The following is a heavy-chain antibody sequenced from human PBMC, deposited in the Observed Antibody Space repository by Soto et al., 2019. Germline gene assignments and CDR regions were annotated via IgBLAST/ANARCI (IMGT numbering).Heavy chain of an antibody. CDR1: GFTFSNAW. Sequence: PGGSLRLSCAASGFTFSNAWMSWVRQAPGKGLEWVGRIKSKTDGGTTDYAAPVKGRFTISRDDSKNTLYLQMNSLKTEDTAVYYCTTLYYDFWSGYWLQDDAFDIWGQGTMVTVSS. D-gene: IGHD3-3*01. CDR3: TTLYYDFWSGYWLQDDAFDI. CDR2: IKSKTDGGTT. J-gene: IGHJ3*02. V-gene: IGHV3-15*01.